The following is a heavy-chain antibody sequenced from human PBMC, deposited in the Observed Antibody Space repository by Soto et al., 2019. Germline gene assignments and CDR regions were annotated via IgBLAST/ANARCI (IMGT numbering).Heavy chain of an antibody. CDR3: ARDDEYSGNGMDV. CDR1: EFTFSNYG. J-gene: IGHJ6*02. D-gene: IGHD3-10*01. CDR2: ILNDGSNR. V-gene: IGHV3-33*01. Sequence: QVQVVESGGGVVQPGRSLRLSCAASEFTFSNYGMHWVRQAPGKGLEWVAVILNDGSNRYHADSVKDRFTISRDNSKNTLYLQMNSLRAEVTAVYYCARDDEYSGNGMDVWGQGTTVTVS.